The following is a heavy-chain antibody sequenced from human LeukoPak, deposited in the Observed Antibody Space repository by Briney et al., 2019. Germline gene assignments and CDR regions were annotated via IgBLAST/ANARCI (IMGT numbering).Heavy chain of an antibody. CDR2: IDYDSSHI. V-gene: IGHV3-21*01. J-gene: IGHJ4*02. CDR3: ARDPLRYLRVGHYDY. Sequence: GGSLRLSCAASGFTFSNSAMNWVRQAPGKGLEWVSSIDYDSSHIYYAASVRGRFTISRDNARNSVYLQMNSLRGEDTAVYYCARDPLRYLRVGHYDYWGQGSLVAVSS. D-gene: IGHD3-9*01. CDR1: GFTFSNSA.